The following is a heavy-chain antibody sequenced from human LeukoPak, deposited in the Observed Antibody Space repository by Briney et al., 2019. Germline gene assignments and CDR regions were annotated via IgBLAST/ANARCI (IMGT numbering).Heavy chain of an antibody. D-gene: IGHD2-15*01. V-gene: IGHV1-18*01. Sequence: ASVKVSCKASGYTFTSYGISWVRQAPGQGLEWMGWISAYNGNTNYAQKLQGRVTMTTDTSTSTAYMELRSLRSDDTAVYYCARDRFCSGGSCYSWLQDWFDPWGQGTLVTVSS. CDR3: ARDRFCSGGSCYSWLQDWFDP. CDR1: GYTFTSYG. J-gene: IGHJ5*02. CDR2: ISAYNGNT.